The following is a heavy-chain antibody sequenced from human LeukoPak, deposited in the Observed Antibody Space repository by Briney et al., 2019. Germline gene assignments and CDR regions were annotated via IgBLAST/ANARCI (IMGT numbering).Heavy chain of an antibody. CDR2: IYSGGST. D-gene: IGHD5-18*01. V-gene: IGHV3-53*01. CDR1: GFTVSSNY. J-gene: IGHJ3*02. Sequence: PGGSLRLSCAASGFTVSSNYMSWVRQAPGKGLEWVSVIYSGGSTYYADSVKGRFTISRDNSKNTLYLQMNSLRAEDTAVYYCACSTAMGNVGDAFDIWGQGTMVTVSS. CDR3: ACSTAMGNVGDAFDI.